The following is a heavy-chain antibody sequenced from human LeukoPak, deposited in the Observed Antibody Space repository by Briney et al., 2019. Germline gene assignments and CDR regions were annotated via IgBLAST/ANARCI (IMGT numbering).Heavy chain of an antibody. J-gene: IGHJ4*02. D-gene: IGHD2-2*01. CDR1: GFTFSSYS. CDR2: ISSSSSTI. Sequence: GGSLRLSCAASGFTFSSYSMNWVRQAPGKGLEWVSYISSSSSTIYYADSVKGRFTISRDNAKNSLYLQMNSLRAEDTAVYYCARDRLYCSSTSCYRPGYWGQGTLVTVSS. V-gene: IGHV3-48*04. CDR3: ARDRLYCSSTSCYRPGY.